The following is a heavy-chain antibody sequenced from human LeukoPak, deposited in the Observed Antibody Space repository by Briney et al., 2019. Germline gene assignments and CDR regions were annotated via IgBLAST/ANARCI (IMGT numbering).Heavy chain of an antibody. Sequence: GGSLRLSCAASGFTFSDYYMSWIRQAPGKGLEWVSYISSSGSTIYYADSVKGRFTISRDNAKNSLYLQMNSLRAEDTAVYYCARSIGFLEWLRFYFDYWGQGTLVTVSS. D-gene: IGHD3-3*01. CDR1: GFTFSDYY. CDR2: ISSSGSTI. J-gene: IGHJ4*02. V-gene: IGHV3-11*04. CDR3: ARSIGFLEWLRFYFDY.